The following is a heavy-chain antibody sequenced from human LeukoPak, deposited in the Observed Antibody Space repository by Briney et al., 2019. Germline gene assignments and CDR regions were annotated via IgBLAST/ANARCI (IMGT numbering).Heavy chain of an antibody. CDR2: IRYDGSNK. CDR3: ANPTTRAADY. J-gene: IGHJ4*02. D-gene: IGHD6-25*01. Sequence: GGSLRLSCAASGFTFSSYGMHWVRQAPGKGLEWVAFIRYDGSNKYYADSVKGRFTISRDSSKNTLYLQMNSLRAEDTAVYYCANPTTRAADYWGQGTLVTVSS. CDR1: GFTFSSYG. V-gene: IGHV3-30*02.